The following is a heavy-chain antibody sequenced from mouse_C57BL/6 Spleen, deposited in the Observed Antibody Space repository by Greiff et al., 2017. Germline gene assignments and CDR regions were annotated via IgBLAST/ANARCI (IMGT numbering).Heavy chain of an antibody. CDR1: GYTFTDYY. CDR2: IYPGSGNT. CDR3: ARVGVLYYFDY. Sequence: QVQLKQSGAELVRPGASVKLSCKASGYTFTDYYINWVKQRPGQGLEWIARIYPGSGNTYYNEKFKGKATLTAEKSSSTAYMQLSSLTSEDSAVYFCARVGVLYYFDYWGQGTTLTVSS. J-gene: IGHJ2*01. V-gene: IGHV1-76*01.